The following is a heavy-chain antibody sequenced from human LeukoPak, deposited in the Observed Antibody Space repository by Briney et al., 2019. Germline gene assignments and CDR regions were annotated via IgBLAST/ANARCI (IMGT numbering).Heavy chain of an antibody. D-gene: IGHD2-8*01. Sequence: SEPLSLTCTVSGGSISDSYWSWIRQPPGKGLEWIAYIHYSGSVKYNPSLKSRVTISIDTSKNQFSLKLNSVTAADTAVYYCARHRGCTSGTCKNWFDPWGQGTLVTVSS. CDR1: GGSISDSY. V-gene: IGHV4-59*01. J-gene: IGHJ5*02. CDR3: ARHRGCTSGTCKNWFDP. CDR2: IHYSGSV.